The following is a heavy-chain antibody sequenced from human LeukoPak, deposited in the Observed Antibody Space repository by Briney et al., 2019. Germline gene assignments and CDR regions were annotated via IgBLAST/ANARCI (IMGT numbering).Heavy chain of an antibody. CDR2: TSGSGGNT. CDR1: GFTLRSYD. D-gene: IGHD3/OR15-3a*01. Sequence: GGSLRLSCAASGFTLRSYDMSWVRQAPGKGLEWVAATSGSGGNTYYVDSVKGRFTISRDNSKNTLYLQMNSLRAEDTAVYFCAKRGVVIRVILVGFHRQAYYFESWGQGALVTVSS. J-gene: IGHJ4*02. V-gene: IGHV3-23*01. CDR3: AKRGVVIRVILVGFHRQAYYFES.